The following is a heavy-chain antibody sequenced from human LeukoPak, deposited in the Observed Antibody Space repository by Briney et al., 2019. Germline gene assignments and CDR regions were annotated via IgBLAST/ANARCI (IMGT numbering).Heavy chain of an antibody. V-gene: IGHV3-21*01. D-gene: IGHD3-10*01. CDR3: AKDSGSRTHPYYLDY. J-gene: IGHJ4*02. CDR1: GFTFSSHS. Sequence: GGSLRLSCAASGFTFSSHSMNWVRQAPGKGLEWVSSISSSSSYIYYADSVKGRFTISGDNAKNSLYLQMNSLRAEDTAVYYCAKDSGSRTHPYYLDYWGQGTLVTVSS. CDR2: ISSSSSYI.